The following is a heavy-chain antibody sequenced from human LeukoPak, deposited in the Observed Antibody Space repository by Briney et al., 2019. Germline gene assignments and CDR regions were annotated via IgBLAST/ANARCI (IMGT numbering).Heavy chain of an antibody. CDR2: ISYDGSNK. Sequence: PGGSLRLSCAASGFTFSSYAMHWVRQAPGKGLEWVAAISYDGSNKYYADSVEGRFTISRDNSKNTLYLQMNSLRAEDTAVYYCARGPERTGVGTRYYYDMDVWGQGTTVTVSS. D-gene: IGHD2-8*01. CDR3: ARGPERTGVGTRYYYDMDV. CDR1: GFTFSSYA. V-gene: IGHV3-30-3*01. J-gene: IGHJ6*02.